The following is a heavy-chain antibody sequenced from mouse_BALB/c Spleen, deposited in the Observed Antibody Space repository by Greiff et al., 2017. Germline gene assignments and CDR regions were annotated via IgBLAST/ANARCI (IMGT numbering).Heavy chain of an antibody. D-gene: IGHD1-1*01. Sequence: DVMLVESGGDLVKPGGSLKLSCAASGFTFSSYGMSWVRQTPDKRLEWVATISSGGSYTYYPDSVKGRFTISRDNAKNTLYLQMSSLKSEDTAMYYCARHEGGGSSYDFDYWGQGTTLTVSS. CDR3: ARHEGGGSSYDFDY. CDR2: ISSGGSYT. CDR1: GFTFSSYG. J-gene: IGHJ2*01. V-gene: IGHV5-6*02.